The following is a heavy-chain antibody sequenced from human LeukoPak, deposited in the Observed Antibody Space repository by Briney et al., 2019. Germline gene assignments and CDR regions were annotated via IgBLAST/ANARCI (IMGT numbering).Heavy chain of an antibody. D-gene: IGHD3-9*01. Sequence: GGSLRLSCAASGFTFSIYEMNWVRQAPGKGLEWVSYISSSGSTIYYADAVKGRFTISRDNAKNSLYLQMNSLRAEDTAVYYCATHYDILNGPPPTDYWGQGTLVTVSS. CDR2: ISSSGSTI. CDR3: ATHYDILNGPPPTDY. V-gene: IGHV3-48*03. CDR1: GFTFSIYE. J-gene: IGHJ4*02.